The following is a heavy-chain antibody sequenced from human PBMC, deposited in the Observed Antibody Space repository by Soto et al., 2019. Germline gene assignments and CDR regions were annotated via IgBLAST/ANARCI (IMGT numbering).Heavy chain of an antibody. V-gene: IGHV4-59*01. J-gene: IGHJ4*02. Sequence: SVTLSLTCTVSGGSISSYYWSWIRQPPGKGLEWIGYIYYSGSTNYNPSLNSRVTISVDTSKNQFSLKLSSVTAADTAVYYCAREDYGGIDYWGQGTLVTVSS. CDR3: AREDYGGIDY. D-gene: IGHD4-17*01. CDR1: GGSISSYY. CDR2: IYYSGST.